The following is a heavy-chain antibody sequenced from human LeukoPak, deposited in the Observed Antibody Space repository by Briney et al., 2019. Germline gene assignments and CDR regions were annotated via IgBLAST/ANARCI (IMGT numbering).Heavy chain of an antibody. D-gene: IGHD3-9*01. CDR2: ILPIFGTA. CDR3: ARELGILTGFL. V-gene: IGHV1-69*01. J-gene: IGHJ3*01. Sequence: GGILPIFGTANYAQKFQGRVTITADESTSTAYMELSSLRSEDTAVYYCARELGILTGFLWGQGTMVTVSS.